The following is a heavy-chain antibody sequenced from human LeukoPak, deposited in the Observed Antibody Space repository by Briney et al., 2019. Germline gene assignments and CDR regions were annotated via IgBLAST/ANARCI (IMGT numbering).Heavy chain of an antibody. D-gene: IGHD3-3*01. J-gene: IGHJ3*02. CDR2: ISISSNYI. CDR1: GFTFSRYS. Sequence: GGSLRLSCAASGFTFSRYSMIWVRQAPGKGLEWVSSISISSNYIYYADSVKGRFTISRDNAKNSLYLQVNSLRAEDTAVYYCARGSRFGVVGRDAFDIWGQGTVVTVSS. CDR3: ARGSRFGVVGRDAFDI. V-gene: IGHV3-21*01.